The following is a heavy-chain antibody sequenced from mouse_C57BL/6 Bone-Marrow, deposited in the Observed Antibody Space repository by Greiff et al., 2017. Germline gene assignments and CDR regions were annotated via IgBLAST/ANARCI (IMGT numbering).Heavy chain of an antibody. V-gene: IGHV5-6*02. Sequence: EVKLVESGGDLVKPGGSLKLSCAASGFTFSSYGMSWVRQTPDKRLEWVATISSGGSYTYYPDSVKGRFTISRDNAKNTLYLQRSSLKSEDTAMYDCARYDYAAMDYWGQGTSVTVSS. CDR2: ISSGGSYT. CDR1: GFTFSSYG. J-gene: IGHJ4*01. CDR3: ARYDYAAMDY.